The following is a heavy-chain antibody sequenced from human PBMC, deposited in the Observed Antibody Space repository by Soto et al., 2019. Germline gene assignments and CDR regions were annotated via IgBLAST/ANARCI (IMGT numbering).Heavy chain of an antibody. CDR1: GFTFSSYA. CDR3: ARELYCGGDCYGSSDY. Sequence: QVQLVESGGGVVQPGRSLRLSCAASGFTFSSYAMHWVRQAPGKGLEWVAVISYDGSNKYYADSVKGRFTISRDNSKNTLYLQMNSLRAEDTAVYYCARELYCGGDCYGSSDYWGQGTLVTVSS. V-gene: IGHV3-30-3*01. D-gene: IGHD2-21*02. CDR2: ISYDGSNK. J-gene: IGHJ4*02.